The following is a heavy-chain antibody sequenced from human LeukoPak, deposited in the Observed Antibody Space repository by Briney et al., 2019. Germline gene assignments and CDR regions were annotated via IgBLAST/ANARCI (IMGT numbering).Heavy chain of an antibody. V-gene: IGHV3-7*04. CDR3: ARARGYDLWSGYYFDY. J-gene: IGHJ4*02. CDR2: IKYDGSEK. D-gene: IGHD3-3*01. CDR1: GFTFYMYA. Sequence: GGSLRLSCQASGFTFYMYAMSWVRQAPGKGLEWVANIKYDGSEKYYVDSVKGRFTFSRDNAKNSLYLQMNSLRVEDTAVYYCARARGYDLWSGYYFDYWGQGTLVTVSS.